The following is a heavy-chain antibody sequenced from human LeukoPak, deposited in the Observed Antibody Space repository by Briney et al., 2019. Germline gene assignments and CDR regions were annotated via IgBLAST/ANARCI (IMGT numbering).Heavy chain of an antibody. CDR1: GGSIGTYY. J-gene: IGHJ3*02. CDR2: ISYSRTT. Sequence: SETLSLTCTVSGGSIGTYYWSWIRQPPGKGLEWIGDISYSRTTNYNPSLKSRVTISVDTSKNQFSLRLSSVTTADTAVYYCARVEYSSSNDAFDIWGQGTMVTVSS. V-gene: IGHV4-59*01. D-gene: IGHD6-13*01. CDR3: ARVEYSSSNDAFDI.